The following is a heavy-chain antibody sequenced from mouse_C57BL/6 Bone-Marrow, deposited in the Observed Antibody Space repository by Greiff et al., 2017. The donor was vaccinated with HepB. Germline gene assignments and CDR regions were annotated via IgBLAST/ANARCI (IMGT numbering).Heavy chain of an antibody. CDR2: IDPENGDT. V-gene: IGHV14-4*01. CDR1: GFNIKDDY. Sequence: VQLQQSGAELVRPGASVKLSCTASGFNIKDDYMHWVKQSPEQGLEWIGWIDPENGDTEYASKFQGKATITADTSSNTAYLQLSSLTSEDTAVYYCTTFDYDVGYWGQGTTLTVSS. CDR3: TTFDYDVGY. J-gene: IGHJ2*01. D-gene: IGHD2-4*01.